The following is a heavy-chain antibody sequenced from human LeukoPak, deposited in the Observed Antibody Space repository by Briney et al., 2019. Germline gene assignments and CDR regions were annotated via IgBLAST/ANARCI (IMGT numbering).Heavy chain of an antibody. CDR1: GFTFSSYS. D-gene: IGHD2-21*02. V-gene: IGHV3-48*01. CDR3: ARDAYCGGDCYNDY. CDR2: ISSSSSTI. J-gene: IGHJ4*02. Sequence: GGSLRLSCAASGFTFSSYSMNWVRQAPGKGLEWVSYISSSSSTIYYADSVKGRFTISRDNAKNSLYLQMNSLRAEDTAVYYCARDAYCGGDCYNDYWGQGTLVTVSS.